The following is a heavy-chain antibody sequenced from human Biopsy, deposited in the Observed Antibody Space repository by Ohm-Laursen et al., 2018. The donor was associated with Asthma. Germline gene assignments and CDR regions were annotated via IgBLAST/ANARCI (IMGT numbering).Heavy chain of an antibody. J-gene: IGHJ6*02. CDR2: ISVYNGNT. CDR3: ARAVDYSPYYGIGV. V-gene: IGHV1-18*01. D-gene: IGHD3-10*01. Sequence: ASVKVSCKPSGYTFNRAGITWVRQAPGQGLEWMGRISVYNGNTKDAQKLQDRVTIITDTSTSTAYMELRSLRSDDTALYFCARAVDYSPYYGIGVWGQGTTVPV. CDR1: GYTFNRAG.